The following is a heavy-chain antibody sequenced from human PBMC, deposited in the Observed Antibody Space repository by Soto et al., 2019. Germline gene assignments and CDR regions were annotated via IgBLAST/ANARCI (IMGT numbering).Heavy chain of an antibody. J-gene: IGHJ4*02. CDR2: IYHSGST. D-gene: IGHD3-9*01. CDR1: GGSIISSNW. Sequence: SETLSLTCAVSGGSIISSNWWNWVRQPPGKGLEWIGEIYHSGSTYYKPSLKSRVVMSVDTSKNQFSLKLTSATAADTAVYYCARRDWSGSTSHFYFDYWGQGVLVTVSS. CDR3: ARRDWSGSTSHFYFDY. V-gene: IGHV4-4*02.